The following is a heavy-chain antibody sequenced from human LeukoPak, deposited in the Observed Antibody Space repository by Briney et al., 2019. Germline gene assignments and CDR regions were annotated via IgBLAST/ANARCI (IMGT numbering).Heavy chain of an antibody. J-gene: IGHJ5*02. D-gene: IGHD3-10*01. Sequence: ASVKVSCKASGYTFTSYYMHWVRQAPGQGLEWMGIINPSGGSTSYAQKFQGRVTVTRDTSTSTVYMELSSLRSEDTAVYYCARDLAYYYGSGSPNWFDPWGQGTLVTVSS. CDR1: GYTFTSYY. CDR3: ARDLAYYYGSGSPNWFDP. CDR2: INPSGGST. V-gene: IGHV1-46*01.